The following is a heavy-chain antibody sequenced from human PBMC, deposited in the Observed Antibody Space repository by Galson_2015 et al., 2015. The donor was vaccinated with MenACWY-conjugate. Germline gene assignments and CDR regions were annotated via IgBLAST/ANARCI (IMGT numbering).Heavy chain of an antibody. V-gene: IGHV3-48*02. CDR2: ITSGTNTI. CDR3: DRVLAYMDQGVQTFYYFYMHV. Sequence: SLRLSCAASGFTFNTFGFNWVRQAPGKGLEWVSYITSGTNTIDYAASVKGRFTISRDNAETSLYLQMDSLRDEDTDVYYCDRVLAYMDQGVQTFYYFYMHVWGKGTTVTVSS. CDR1: GFTFNTFG. D-gene: IGHD2-2*03. J-gene: IGHJ6*03.